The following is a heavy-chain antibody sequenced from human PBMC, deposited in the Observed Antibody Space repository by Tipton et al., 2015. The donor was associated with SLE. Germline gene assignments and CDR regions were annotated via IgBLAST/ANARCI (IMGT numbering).Heavy chain of an antibody. V-gene: IGHV4-39*01. Sequence: TLSLTCTVSGGSISSSSYYWGWIRQPPGKGLEWIGSIYYSGSTYYNPSLKSRVTISVDTSKNQFSLKLSSVTAADTAVYYCASWYYDSSGYYSLDYWDQGTLVTVSS. CDR3: ASWYYDSSGYYSLDY. CDR1: GGSISSSSYY. CDR2: IYYSGST. J-gene: IGHJ4*02. D-gene: IGHD3-22*01.